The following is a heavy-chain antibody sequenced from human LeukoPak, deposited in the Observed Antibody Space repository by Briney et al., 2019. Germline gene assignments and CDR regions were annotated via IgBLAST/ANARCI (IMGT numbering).Heavy chain of an antibody. V-gene: IGHV3-23*01. CDR2: ISGSGDTT. Sequence: GGSLRLSCAVSGFTYSVYAMSWVRQAPGKGLEWVSTISGSGDTTYSADSVKGRFTISRDNSKNTLYPQMKSLRAEDTAVYYCAKPPRPAAAAGTSIFDYWGQGTLVTVSS. CDR1: GFTYSVYA. D-gene: IGHD6-13*01. CDR3: AKPPRPAAAAGTSIFDY. J-gene: IGHJ4*02.